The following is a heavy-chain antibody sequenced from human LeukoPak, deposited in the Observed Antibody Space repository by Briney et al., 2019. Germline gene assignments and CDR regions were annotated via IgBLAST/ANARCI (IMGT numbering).Heavy chain of an antibody. J-gene: IGHJ3*02. CDR1: GGSISSGDYY. CDR3: ARSEWELGAFDI. D-gene: IGHD1-26*01. V-gene: IGHV4-30-4*08. Sequence: SQTLSLTCTVSGGSISSGDYYWSWIRQPPGKGLEWIGYIYYSGSTYYNPSLKSRVTISVDTSKNQFSLKLSSVTAADTAVYYCARSEWELGAFDIWGQGTTVTVSS. CDR2: IYYSGST.